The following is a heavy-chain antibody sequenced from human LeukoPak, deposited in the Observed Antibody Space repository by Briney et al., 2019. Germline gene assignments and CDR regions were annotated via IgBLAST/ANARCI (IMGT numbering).Heavy chain of an antibody. V-gene: IGHV4-59*01. J-gene: IGHJ5*02. CDR1: GGSISSYY. D-gene: IGHD3-10*01. Sequence: SETLSLTCTVSGGSISSYYWSWIRQPPGKGLEGIGYIYYSGSTNYNPSLTSRVTISVDTSKNQFSLKLSAVTAADTAVYYCARDQGTGVNWFDPWGQGTLVTVSS. CDR3: ARDQGTGVNWFDP. CDR2: IYYSGST.